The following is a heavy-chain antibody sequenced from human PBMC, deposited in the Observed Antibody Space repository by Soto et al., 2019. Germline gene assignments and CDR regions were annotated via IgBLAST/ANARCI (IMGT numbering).Heavy chain of an antibody. CDR1: VDFFSNYG. CDR2: IIPIFGTI. D-gene: IGHD6-19*01. Sequence: QAQLVQSGAEVKEPGSSVQVSCKASVDFFSNYGISWVRQAPGQGLEWMGGIIPIFGTISYAEKFQGRVKITADEYTNTVYMQLRSLRSAATAVYYWARVFPDGWVEPGGVRGYLDTWGRGALGTVSS. J-gene: IGHJ4*02. V-gene: IGHV1-69*01. CDR3: ARVFPDGWVEPGGVRGYLDT.